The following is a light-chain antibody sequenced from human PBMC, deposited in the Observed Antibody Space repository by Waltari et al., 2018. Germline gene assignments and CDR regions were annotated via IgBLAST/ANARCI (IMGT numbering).Light chain of an antibody. CDR1: SVLYSSNNKNY. J-gene: IGKJ2*01. CDR3: QQYYNIPHT. Sequence: SVLYSSNNKNYLAWYQQKPGQPPRLLIYWASTRESGVPDRFSGSGAGTDFTLTISSLQAEDVAVYYCQQYYNIPHTFGQGTKLEIK. CDR2: WAS. V-gene: IGKV4-1*01.